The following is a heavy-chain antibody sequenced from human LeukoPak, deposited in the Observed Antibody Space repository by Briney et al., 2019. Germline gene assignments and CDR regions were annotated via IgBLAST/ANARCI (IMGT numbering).Heavy chain of an antibody. CDR1: GGSIGSGGYS. D-gene: IGHD6-13*01. CDR3: ARVPIAAAAFDI. J-gene: IGHJ3*02. Sequence: SETLSLTCAVSGGSIGSGGYSWSWIRQPPGKGLEWIGYIYHSGSTYYNPSLKSRVTISVDRSKNQFSLKLSSVTAADTAVYYCARVPIAAAAFDIWGQGTMVTVSS. CDR2: IYHSGST. V-gene: IGHV4-30-2*01.